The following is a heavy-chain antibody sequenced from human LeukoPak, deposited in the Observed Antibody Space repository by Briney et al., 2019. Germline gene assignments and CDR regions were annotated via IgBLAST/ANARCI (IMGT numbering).Heavy chain of an antibody. Sequence: GGSLRLSCAASGFTFSSYSMNWVRQAPGKGLEWVSSISSSSSYIYYADSVKGRFTISRDNSKNTLYLQMNSLRAEDTAVYYCARPVSGYDSIYSLSYWGQGTLVTVSS. CDR2: ISSSSSYI. J-gene: IGHJ4*02. CDR1: GFTFSSYS. D-gene: IGHD5-12*01. V-gene: IGHV3-21*01. CDR3: ARPVSGYDSIYSLSY.